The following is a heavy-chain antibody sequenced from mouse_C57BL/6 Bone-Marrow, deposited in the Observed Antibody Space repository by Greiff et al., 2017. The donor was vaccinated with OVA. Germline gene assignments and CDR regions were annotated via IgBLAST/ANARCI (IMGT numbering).Heavy chain of an antibody. CDR1: GFTFSDYG. D-gene: IGHD1-1*01. V-gene: IGHV5-17*01. Sequence: EVKVVESGGGLVKPGGSLKLSCAASGFTFSDYGMHWVRQAPEKGLEWVAYISSGSSTIYYADTVKGRFTISRDNAKNTLFLQMTSLRSEDTAMYYCARDYYGSSYPRSDYWGQGTTLTVSS. CDR3: ARDYYGSSYPRSDY. J-gene: IGHJ2*01. CDR2: ISSGSSTI.